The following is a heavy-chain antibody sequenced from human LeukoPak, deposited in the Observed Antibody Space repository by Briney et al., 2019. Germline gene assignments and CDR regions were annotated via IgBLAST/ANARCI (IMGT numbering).Heavy chain of an antibody. CDR2: IGSSSSYI. J-gene: IGHJ4*02. Sequence: PGGSLRLSCVVSGFTFSNYHMNWVRQAPGKGLEWVSSIGSSSSYIYYADSVKGRFTISRDNAKNSLYLQMNSLRAEDTAVYYCARARQTTFGGVIHDYWGQGTLVTVSS. D-gene: IGHD3-16*01. CDR1: GFTFSNYH. CDR3: ARARQTTFGGVIHDY. V-gene: IGHV3-21*01.